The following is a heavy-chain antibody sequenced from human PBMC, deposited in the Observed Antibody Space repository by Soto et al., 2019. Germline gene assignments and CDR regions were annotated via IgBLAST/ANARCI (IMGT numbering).Heavy chain of an antibody. CDR2: ISYDGSNK. D-gene: IGHD6-13*01. CDR3: ARVYSRSGWDEYYYGMDV. J-gene: IGHJ6*02. Sequence: QVQLVESGGGVGQPGRSLRLSCAASGFTFSSYAMHWVRQAPGKGLEWVAVISYDGSNKYYADSVKGRFTISRDNSKNTLYLQMNRLRDEDTAVYYCARVYSRSGWDEYYYGMDVWGHGTTVTVSS. CDR1: GFTFSSYA. V-gene: IGHV3-30-3*01.